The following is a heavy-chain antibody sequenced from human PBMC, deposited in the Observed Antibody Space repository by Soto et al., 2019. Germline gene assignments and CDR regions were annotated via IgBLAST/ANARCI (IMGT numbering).Heavy chain of an antibody. J-gene: IGHJ3*02. Sequence: PSETLSLTCTVSGGSISSSSYYWGWIRQPPGKGLEWIGSIYYSGSTYYNPSLKSRVTISVDTSKNQFSLKLSSVTAADTAVYYCARHGGGGRYYGNDAFDIWGQGTMV. D-gene: IGHD1-26*01. V-gene: IGHV4-39*01. CDR3: ARHGGGGRYYGNDAFDI. CDR2: IYYSGST. CDR1: GGSISSSSYY.